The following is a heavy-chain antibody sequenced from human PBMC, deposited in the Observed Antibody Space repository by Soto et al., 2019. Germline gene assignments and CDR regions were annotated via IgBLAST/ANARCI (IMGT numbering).Heavy chain of an antibody. V-gene: IGHV3-23*01. D-gene: IGHD3-16*01. CDR2: LLRPGRST. CDR3: AKDAIANDGIWLMDS. J-gene: IGHJ5*02. CDR1: GFMFSDYA. Sequence: EVLLLQSGGGLVQPGGSLRLSCAASGFMFSDYAMTWARQAPGKELAWVSGLLRPGRSTYYADSVKGRFTISGDTSANTVYLQMDSLRAEDTAVYYCAKDAIANDGIWLMDSWGQGTVVTVSS.